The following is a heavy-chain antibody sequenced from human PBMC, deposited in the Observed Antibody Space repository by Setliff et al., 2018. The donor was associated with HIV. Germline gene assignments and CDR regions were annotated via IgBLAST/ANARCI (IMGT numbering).Heavy chain of an antibody. V-gene: IGHV1-18*01. D-gene: IGHD1-26*01. J-gene: IGHJ3*01. CDR3: ARFTHDVRVGQVGAFDF. Sequence: ASVKVSCKASGYTFTSYGITWVRQAPGQGLEWMGWISTYNGNTHYAQKLQGRVTVTRDTSINTAYMELSSLRSDDTAIYYCARFTHDVRVGQVGAFDFWGQGTMVTVSS. CDR1: GYTFTSYG. CDR2: ISTYNGNT.